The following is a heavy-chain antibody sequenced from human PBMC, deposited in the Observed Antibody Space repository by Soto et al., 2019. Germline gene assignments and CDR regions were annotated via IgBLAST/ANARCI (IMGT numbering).Heavy chain of an antibody. Sequence: GGPLRLSSDASGFTFSPYWMCWVRQARGKGREWVANIKQDGSQKWYVDSVKGRVTISRDNAKNSLYLQMNSLRAEDTAVYYCARGDYYDSSGPFSDAFDIWGQGTMVTVSS. D-gene: IGHD3-22*01. CDR2: IKQDGSQK. CDR3: ARGDYYDSSGPFSDAFDI. V-gene: IGHV3-7*04. J-gene: IGHJ3*02. CDR1: GFTFSPYW.